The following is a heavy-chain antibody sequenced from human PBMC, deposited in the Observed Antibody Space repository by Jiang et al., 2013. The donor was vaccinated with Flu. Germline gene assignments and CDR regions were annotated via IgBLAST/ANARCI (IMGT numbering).Heavy chain of an antibody. Sequence: EVKKPGSSVKVSCKASGDTFSSYAINWVRQAPGQGLEWMGGIIPIFGTANYAQKFRGRVTITADKSTSTAYMELSSLRSEDTAVYYCARGFSYDTSGYYYYYWGQGTLVTVSS. J-gene: IGHJ4*02. D-gene: IGHD3-22*01. CDR3: ARGFSYDTSGYYYYY. CDR2: IIPIFGTA. CDR1: GDTFSSYA. V-gene: IGHV1-69*06.